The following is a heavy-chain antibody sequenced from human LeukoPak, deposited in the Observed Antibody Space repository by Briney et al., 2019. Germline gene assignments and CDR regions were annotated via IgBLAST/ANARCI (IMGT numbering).Heavy chain of an antibody. J-gene: IGHJ5*02. Sequence: ASVKVSCKASGYTFTSYYMHWVRQAPGQGLEWMGIVNPSGGSTSYAQKFQGRVTMTRDTSTSTVYMELSSLRSEDTAVYYCARDGYDFWSGRDHANWFDTRGQGTLVTVSS. CDR1: GYTFTSYY. CDR2: VNPSGGST. V-gene: IGHV1-46*01. D-gene: IGHD3-3*01. CDR3: ARDGYDFWSGRDHANWFDT.